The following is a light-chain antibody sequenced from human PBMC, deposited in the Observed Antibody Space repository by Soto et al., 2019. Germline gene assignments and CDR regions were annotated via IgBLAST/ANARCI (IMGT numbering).Light chain of an antibody. CDR2: AAS. V-gene: IGKV1-6*01. Sequence: GDRVTITCRASQGIRNDLGWYQQNPGKAPKLLIYAASSLQSGVPSRFSGSGSGTDFTLTISSLQPEDFATYYCLQDYNYPPTFGQGTKVDIK. J-gene: IGKJ1*01. CDR1: QGIRND. CDR3: LQDYNYPPT.